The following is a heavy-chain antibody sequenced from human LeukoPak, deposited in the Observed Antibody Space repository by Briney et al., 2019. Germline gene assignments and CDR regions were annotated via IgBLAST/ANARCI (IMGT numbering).Heavy chain of an antibody. CDR1: GYTFTGYY. Sequence: GASVKVSCKASGYTFTGYYMHWVRQAPGQGLEWMGWINPNSSGTNYAQKFQGRVTMTRDTSISTAYMELSRLRSDDTAVYYCARGYSSSWYGVRYWGQGTLVTVSS. CDR2: INPNSSGT. J-gene: IGHJ4*02. CDR3: ARGYSSSWYGVRY. V-gene: IGHV1-2*02. D-gene: IGHD6-13*01.